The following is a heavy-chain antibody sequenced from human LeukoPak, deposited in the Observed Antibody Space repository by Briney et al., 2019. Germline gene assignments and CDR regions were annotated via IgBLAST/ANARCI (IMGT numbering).Heavy chain of an antibody. Sequence: TSETLSLTCTVSGGSISSYYWSWIRQPPGKGLEWIGYIYYSGSTNYNPSLKSRVTISVDTSTNQFSLKLSSVTVADTAVYYCTRGDSSGYRDAFDIWGQGTMVTVSS. V-gene: IGHV4-59*08. CDR1: GGSISSYY. CDR2: IYYSGST. D-gene: IGHD3-22*01. CDR3: TRGDSSGYRDAFDI. J-gene: IGHJ3*02.